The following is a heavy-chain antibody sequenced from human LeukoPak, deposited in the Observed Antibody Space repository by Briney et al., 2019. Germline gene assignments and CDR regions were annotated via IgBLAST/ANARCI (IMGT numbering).Heavy chain of an antibody. V-gene: IGHV1-69*04. CDR1: GGTFISYA. Sequence: VASVKVSCKASGGTFISYAISWVRQAPGQGLEWMGRIIPILGIANYAQKFQGRVTITADKSTSTAYMELSSLRSEDTAVYYCATVGRDGGNSGAFDIWGQGTMVTVSS. CDR2: IIPILGIA. CDR3: ATVGRDGGNSGAFDI. D-gene: IGHD4-23*01. J-gene: IGHJ3*02.